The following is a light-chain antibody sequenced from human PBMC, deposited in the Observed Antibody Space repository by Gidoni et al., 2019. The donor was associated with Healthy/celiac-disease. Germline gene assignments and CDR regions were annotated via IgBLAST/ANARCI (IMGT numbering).Light chain of an antibody. CDR2: GAS. J-gene: IGKJ2*01. CDR1: QSVSSSY. V-gene: IGKV3-20*01. Sequence: EIVLTQSPGTLSLSPGERATLSGRASQSVSSSYLAWYQQTPGQAPRLLIYGASSRATCIPDRFSGSGSGTDFTLTISRLEPEAFAVYYCQQYGSSPYTFGQGTKLEIK. CDR3: QQYGSSPYT.